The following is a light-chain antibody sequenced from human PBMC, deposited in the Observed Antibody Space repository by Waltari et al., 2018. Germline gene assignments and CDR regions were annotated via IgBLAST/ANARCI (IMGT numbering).Light chain of an antibody. CDR3: QHYVRLPAT. Sequence: EIVLTQSPGPLSLSPGERVTLSCRASPSVSRSLAWYQQKPGQAPRLRIYAASSRATGIPGRVSGSGSGTDFSLTISRLEPEDFAVYYCQHYVRLPATFGQGTKVEI. CDR2: AAS. V-gene: IGKV3-20*01. J-gene: IGKJ1*01. CDR1: PSVSRS.